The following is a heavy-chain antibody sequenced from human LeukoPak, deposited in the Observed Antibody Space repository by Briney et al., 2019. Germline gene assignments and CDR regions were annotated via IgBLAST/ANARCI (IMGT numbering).Heavy chain of an antibody. D-gene: IGHD1-26*01. CDR1: GFTVSSNY. CDR3: ARARWDRARYFDY. CDR2: IYSGGST. V-gene: IGHV3-66*01. Sequence: GGSLRLSCAASGFTVSSNYMSWVRQAPGKGLEWVSVIYSGGSTYYADSVKGRFTISRDNSKNTLYLQMNSLRAEDTAVYYCARARWDRARYFDYWGQGTLVTVSS. J-gene: IGHJ4*02.